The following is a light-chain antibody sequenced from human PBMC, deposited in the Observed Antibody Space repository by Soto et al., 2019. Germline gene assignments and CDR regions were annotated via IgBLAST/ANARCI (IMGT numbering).Light chain of an antibody. CDR1: STDVGGYNY. Sequence: QSVLTQPASVSGPPGQSITISCTGTSTDVGGYNYASWYHQHPAKTPKRMIYEVSNRRSGVSTRFSGSKSGNTASLSISGLQAEGEADYYCSSYTSSSTVVFGGGTKVTVL. V-gene: IGLV2-14*01. CDR3: SSYTSSSTVV. CDR2: EVS. J-gene: IGLJ2*01.